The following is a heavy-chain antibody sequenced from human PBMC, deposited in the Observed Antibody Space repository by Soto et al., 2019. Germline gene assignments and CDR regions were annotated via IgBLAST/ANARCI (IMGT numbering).Heavy chain of an antibody. CDR1: GGTFSSYA. V-gene: IGHV1-69*01. J-gene: IGHJ6*02. D-gene: IGHD6-13*01. CDR2: IIPIFGTA. CDR3: ARGVIAAAGNHYYYYGMDV. Sequence: QVQLVQSGAEVKKPGSSVKVSCKASGGTFSSYAISWVRQAPGQGLEWMGGIIPIFGTANYAQKFQGRVTINADESTSTAYMELSSLRSEDTAVYYCARGVIAAAGNHYYYYGMDVWGQGTTVTVSS.